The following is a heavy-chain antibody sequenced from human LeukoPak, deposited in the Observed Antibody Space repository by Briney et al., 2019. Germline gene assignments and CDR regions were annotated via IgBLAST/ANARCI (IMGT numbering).Heavy chain of an antibody. V-gene: IGHV3-11*01. D-gene: IGHD3-22*01. Sequence: KTGGSLRLSCAASGFTFSDYYMSWIRQAPGKGLEWVSYISSSGSTIYYADSVKGRFTISRDNAKNPLYLQMNSLRAEDTAVYYCARDRRYDSSGPLGYWGQGTLVTVSS. J-gene: IGHJ4*02. CDR1: GFTFSDYY. CDR3: ARDRRYDSSGPLGY. CDR2: ISSSGSTI.